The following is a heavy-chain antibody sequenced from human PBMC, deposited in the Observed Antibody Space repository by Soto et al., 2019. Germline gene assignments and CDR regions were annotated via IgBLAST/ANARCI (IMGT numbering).Heavy chain of an antibody. CDR2: INPTGGST. D-gene: IGHD3-3*01. J-gene: IGHJ4*02. CDR3: ARDGDFWRWDY. V-gene: IGHV1-46*01. Sequence: ASVKVSCKASGYTFTSYYMHWVRQAPGQGLEWMGIINPTGGSTTYAQKFQGRVTMTRDTPTSTVYMELSSLRFEDTAVYYCARDGDFWRWDYWGQGTQDTVSS. CDR1: GYTFTSYY.